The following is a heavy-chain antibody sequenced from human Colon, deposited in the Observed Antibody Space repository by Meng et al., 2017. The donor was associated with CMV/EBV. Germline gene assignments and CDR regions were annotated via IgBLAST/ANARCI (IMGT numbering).Heavy chain of an antibody. J-gene: IGHJ4*02. CDR1: GYTFTANH. CDR2: IYPQDGGT. CDR3: VRESWYFDF. Sequence: VVHAETEGKKPEASVKASCKTSGYTFTANHLHWVRQAPGQGLEWMGWIYPQDGGTYFAQKFQDRVTLTRDTSITTAYMELSGLTSDDTAIYYCVRESWYFDFWGEGTLVTVSS. V-gene: IGHV1-2*02. D-gene: IGHD6-13*01.